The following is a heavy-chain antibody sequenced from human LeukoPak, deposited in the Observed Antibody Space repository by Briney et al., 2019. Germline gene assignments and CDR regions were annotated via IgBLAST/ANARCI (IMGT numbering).Heavy chain of an antibody. CDR1: GGSISSYY. J-gene: IGHJ6*02. CDR3: ARGHVLLWYHQPEAYYSGMDV. V-gene: IGHV4-4*07. CDR2: IYTSGST. D-gene: IGHD3-10*01. Sequence: SETPSLTCTVSGGSISSYYWSWIRQPAGKGLEWIGRIYTSGSTNYNPSLKSRVTMSVDTSKNQFSLKLSSVTAADTAVYYCARGHVLLWYHQPEAYYSGMDVWGQGTTVTVSS.